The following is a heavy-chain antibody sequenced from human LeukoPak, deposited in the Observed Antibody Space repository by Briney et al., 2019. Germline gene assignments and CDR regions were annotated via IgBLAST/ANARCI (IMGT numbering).Heavy chain of an antibody. J-gene: IGHJ4*02. V-gene: IGHV3-74*01. CDR3: ARRVVVPAAPYYFDY. CDR2: INSDGSST. D-gene: IGHD2-2*01. Sequence: GGSLRLSCAASGFIFSSYWMHWVRQAPGKGLVWVSRINSDGSSTSYADSVKGRFTISRDNAKNTLYQQMNSLRAEDTAVYYCARRVVVPAAPYYFDYWGQGTLVTVSS. CDR1: GFIFSSYW.